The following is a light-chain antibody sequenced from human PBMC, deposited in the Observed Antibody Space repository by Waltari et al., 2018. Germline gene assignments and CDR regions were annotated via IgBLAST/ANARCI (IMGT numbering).Light chain of an antibody. V-gene: IGKV1-5*03. CDR2: EAS. J-gene: IGKJ3*01. CDR1: QSITAR. CDR3: QQYHSTPFT. Sequence: DIQMTQSPSTLSASVGDRVTITCRASQSITARLAWYQQKPGKAPNLLIYEASSLESGVPSRFSGSGSGTEFTLTISSLQAEDVAVYYCQQYHSTPFTFGPGTKVDIK.